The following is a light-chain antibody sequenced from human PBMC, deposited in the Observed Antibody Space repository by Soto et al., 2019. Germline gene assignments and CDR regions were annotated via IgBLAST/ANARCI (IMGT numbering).Light chain of an antibody. V-gene: IGKV3-11*01. Sequence: EIVLTQSPATLSLSPGERATLSCRASQSIRNHLAWYQQKPGQAPRLLIYDASNRATDIPARFSGSGSGTDLTLTISSLEPEDFAVYYCQQRDTWPPFTFGPGTKVDIK. CDR3: QQRDTWPPFT. CDR1: QSIRNH. CDR2: DAS. J-gene: IGKJ3*01.